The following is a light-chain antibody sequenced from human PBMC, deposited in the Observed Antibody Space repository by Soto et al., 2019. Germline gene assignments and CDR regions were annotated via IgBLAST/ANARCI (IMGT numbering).Light chain of an antibody. Sequence: QSALTQPASVSGSPGQSITISCTGTSSDGGGYNYVSWYQQHPGKAPKLMIYDVSNRPSGVSNRFSGSKSCNTASLTISGLQAEDEADYSCSSYTSSSTLLYVFGTGTKLTVL. CDR2: DVS. V-gene: IGLV2-14*01. CDR3: SSYTSSSTLLYV. J-gene: IGLJ1*01. CDR1: SSDGGGYNY.